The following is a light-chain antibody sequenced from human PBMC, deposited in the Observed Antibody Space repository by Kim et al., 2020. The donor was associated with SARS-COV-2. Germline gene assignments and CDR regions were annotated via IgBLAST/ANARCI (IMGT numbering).Light chain of an antibody. CDR3: SSYTSSTTLV. CDR1: SSDVGAHNF. V-gene: IGLV2-14*04. Sequence: GQSITISCTGTSSDVGAHNFVSWYQQHPGTAPKLMNYDVTKRPSGVSDRFSGSKSGNTAPLTSSGLQAEDEADYYCSSYTSSTTLVFGGGTQLTVL. CDR2: DVT. J-gene: IGLJ3*02.